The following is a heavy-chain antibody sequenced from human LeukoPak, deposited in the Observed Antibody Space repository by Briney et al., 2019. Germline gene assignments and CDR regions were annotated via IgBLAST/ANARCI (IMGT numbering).Heavy chain of an antibody. J-gene: IGHJ4*02. CDR1: GYTFTGYY. V-gene: IGHV1-2*02. Sequence: VASVKVSCKASGYTFTGYYMHWVRQAPGQGLEWMGWINPNSGGTNYAQKFQGRVTMTRDTSISTAYMELSRLRSDDTAVYYCARDRSRAARPDYWGQGTLVTVSS. D-gene: IGHD6-6*01. CDR3: ARDRSRAARPDY. CDR2: INPNSGGT.